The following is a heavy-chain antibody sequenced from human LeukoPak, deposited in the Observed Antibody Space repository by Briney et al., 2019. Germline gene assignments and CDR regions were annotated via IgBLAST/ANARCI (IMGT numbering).Heavy chain of an antibody. CDR3: KSGGAAPGSFDN. CDR2: IEYDGDEE. J-gene: IGHJ4*02. D-gene: IGHD6-13*01. CDR1: GFIFSDYW. V-gene: IGHV3-7*01. Sequence: GGSLRLSCVASGFIFSDYWMSWMRQAPGKGLEWVANIEYDGDEEYYVDSVKGRFTISRDNAKNSLYLQLNSLRVEGTAVYYCKSGGAAPGSFDNWGQGTLVTVSP.